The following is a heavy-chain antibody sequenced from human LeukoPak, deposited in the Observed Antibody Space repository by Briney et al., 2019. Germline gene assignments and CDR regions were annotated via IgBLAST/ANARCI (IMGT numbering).Heavy chain of an antibody. CDR1: GYTFTGYY. J-gene: IGHJ4*02. CDR2: INPNSGGT. V-gene: IGHV1-2*02. D-gene: IGHD1-26*01. CDR3: ARSPGSGSYPEDY. Sequence: ASVTVSCKASGYTFTGYYMHWVRQAPGQGLEWMGWINPNSGGTNYAQKFQGRVTMTRDTSISTAYMELSRLKSDDTAVYYCARSPGSGSYPEDYWGQGILVTVSS.